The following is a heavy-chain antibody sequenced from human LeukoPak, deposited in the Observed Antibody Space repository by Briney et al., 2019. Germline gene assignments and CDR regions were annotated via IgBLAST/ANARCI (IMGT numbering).Heavy chain of an antibody. CDR3: ARGGDQYSSSPQEY. CDR2: IWNDGSNK. D-gene: IGHD6-6*01. Sequence: GGSLRLSCAASGFTMSGYGMRWVRQAPGKGLEWVADIWNDGSNKFYADSVKGGFTISRDNPKNTVYLQMNILTAGDTAVYYCARGGDQYSSSPQEYWGRGTLVTVPS. J-gene: IGHJ4*02. CDR1: GFTMSGYG. V-gene: IGHV3-33*01.